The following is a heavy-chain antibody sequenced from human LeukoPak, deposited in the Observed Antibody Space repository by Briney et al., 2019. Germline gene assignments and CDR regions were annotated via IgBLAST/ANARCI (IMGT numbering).Heavy chain of an antibody. CDR1: GGSISSYY. CDR2: IYYSGST. V-gene: IGHV4-59*08. J-gene: IGHJ5*02. Sequence: SETLSLTCTVSGGSISSYYWSWIRQPPGKGLEWIGYIYYSGSTNYNPSLKSRVTISVDTSKNQFSLKLSSVTAADTAVYYCARQAHGYSYGFVQTAWVIDPWGQGTLVTVSS. CDR3: ARQAHGYSYGFVQTAWVIDP. D-gene: IGHD5-18*01.